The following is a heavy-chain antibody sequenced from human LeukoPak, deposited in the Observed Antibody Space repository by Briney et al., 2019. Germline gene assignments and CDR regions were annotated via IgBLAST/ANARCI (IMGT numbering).Heavy chain of an antibody. J-gene: IGHJ6*02. Sequence: SETLSLTCTVSGGSISSYYWSWIRQPPGKGLEWIGYIYYSGSTNYNPSLKSRVTISVDTSKNQFSLKLSSVTAADTAVYYCARQMVRGVMPGMDVWGQGTTVTVSS. V-gene: IGHV4-59*08. CDR1: GGSISSYY. CDR3: ARQMVRGVMPGMDV. CDR2: IYYSGST. D-gene: IGHD3-10*01.